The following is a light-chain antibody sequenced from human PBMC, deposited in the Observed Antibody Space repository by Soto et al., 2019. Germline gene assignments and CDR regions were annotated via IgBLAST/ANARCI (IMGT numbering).Light chain of an antibody. V-gene: IGLV2-14*03. J-gene: IGLJ2*01. Sequence: QSALTQPASVSGSPGQSITISCTGSTTDVGYYDHVSWYQHHPGEAPKLIIYDVSLRPSGVSERFSGFKSGTTASLIISGLQAEAEADYHCSSYSGSSSPVTFGGGTKLTVL. CDR2: DVS. CDR1: TTDVGYYDH. CDR3: SSYSGSSSPVT.